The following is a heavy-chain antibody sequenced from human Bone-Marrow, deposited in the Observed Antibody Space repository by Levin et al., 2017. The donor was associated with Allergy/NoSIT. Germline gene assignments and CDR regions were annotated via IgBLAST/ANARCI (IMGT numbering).Heavy chain of an antibody. D-gene: IGHD3-3*01. J-gene: IGHJ4*02. CDR3: ARETITIFGVVIPFDY. CDR2: ISSSSSYI. Sequence: GESLKISCAASGFTFSSYSMNWVRQAPGKGLEWVSSISSSSSYIYYADSVKGRFTISRDNAKNSLYLQMNSLRAEDTAVYYCARETITIFGVVIPFDYWGQGTLVTVSS. V-gene: IGHV3-21*01. CDR1: GFTFSSYS.